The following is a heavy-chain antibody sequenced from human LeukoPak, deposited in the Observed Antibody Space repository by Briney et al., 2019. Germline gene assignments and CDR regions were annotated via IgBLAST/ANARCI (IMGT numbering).Heavy chain of an antibody. V-gene: IGHV3-30*02. J-gene: IGHJ4*02. CDR2: IRNDGSNK. D-gene: IGHD3-10*01. Sequence: GGSLRLSCAASGFTFSSTGLHWVRQAPGKGLEWVAFIRNDGSNKHYADSVKGRFTISRDYSKNTLYLQMNSLRAEDTAVYHCAKDLGAYYYGSVLDHWGQGSLVTVSS. CDR1: GFTFSSTG. CDR3: AKDLGAYYYGSVLDH.